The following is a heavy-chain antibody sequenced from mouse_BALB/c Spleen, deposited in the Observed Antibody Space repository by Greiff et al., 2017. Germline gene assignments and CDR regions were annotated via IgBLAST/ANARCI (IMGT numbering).Heavy chain of an antibody. D-gene: IGHD2-2*01. CDR1: GYSITSGYY. J-gene: IGHJ2*01. CDR3: ASYGYDGYYFDY. CDR2: ISYDGSN. V-gene: IGHV3-6*02. Sequence: EVKLVESGPGLVKPSQSLSLTCSVTGYSITSGYYWNWIRQFPGNKLEWMGYISYDGSNNYNPSLKNRITINRDTSKNQFFLKLNSVTTADTATYYCASYGYDGYYFDYWGQGTTLTVSS.